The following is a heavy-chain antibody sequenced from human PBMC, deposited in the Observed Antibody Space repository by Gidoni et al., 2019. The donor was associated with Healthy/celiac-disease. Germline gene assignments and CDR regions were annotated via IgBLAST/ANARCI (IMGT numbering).Heavy chain of an antibody. J-gene: IGHJ3*02. CDR1: GFTFSSYA. CDR2: ISGSGGST. V-gene: IGHV3-23*01. Sequence: EVQLLESGGGLVQPGGSLRLSCAASGFTFSSYAMSWVRQAPGKGLEWVSAISGSGGSTYYADSVKGRFTISRDNSKNTLYLQMNSLRAEDTAVYYCAKDCGDGYNFDGSLDAFDIWGQGTMVTVSS. D-gene: IGHD5-12*01. CDR3: AKDCGDGYNFDGSLDAFDI.